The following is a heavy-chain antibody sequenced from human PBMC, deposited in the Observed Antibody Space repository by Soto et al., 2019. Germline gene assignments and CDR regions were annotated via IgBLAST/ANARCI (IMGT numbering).Heavy chain of an antibody. CDR3: ARVGTIFGVVIIPGWFDP. Sequence: QVQLVQSGAEVKKPGSSVKVSCKASGGTFSSYAISWVRQAPGQGLEWMGGIIPIFGTANYAQKFQGRVTITADESTSTAYMELSSLRSEDTDVYYCARVGTIFGVVIIPGWFDPWGQGTLVTVSS. CDR2: IIPIFGTA. J-gene: IGHJ5*02. CDR1: GGTFSSYA. V-gene: IGHV1-69*01. D-gene: IGHD3-3*01.